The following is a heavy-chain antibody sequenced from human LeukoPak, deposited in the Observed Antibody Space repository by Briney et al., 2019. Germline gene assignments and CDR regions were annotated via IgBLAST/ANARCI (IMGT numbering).Heavy chain of an antibody. J-gene: IGHJ6*02. CDR2: IYYSGST. D-gene: IGHD1-26*01. CDR1: GGSISSYY. Sequence: SETLSLTCTVSGGSISSYYWSWIRQPPGKGLEWIGYIYYSGSTNYNPSLKSRVTISVDTSKNQFSLKLSSVTAADTAVYYCARTSGSYFYYYGMDVWGQGTTVTVSS. CDR3: ARTSGSYFYYYGMDV. V-gene: IGHV4-59*01.